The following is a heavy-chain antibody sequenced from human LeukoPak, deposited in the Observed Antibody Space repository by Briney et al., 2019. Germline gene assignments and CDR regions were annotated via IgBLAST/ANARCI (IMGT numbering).Heavy chain of an antibody. CDR3: ARHGKDCSGGSCYEGAFDI. CDR2: IYPGDSDT. CDR1: GYSFTSYW. Sequence: GESLKISRKGSGYSFTSYWIGWVRQMPGKGLEWMGIIYPGDSDTRYSPSFQGQVTISADKSISTAYLQWSSLKASDTAMYYCARHGKDCSGGSCYEGAFDIWGQGAMVTVSS. J-gene: IGHJ3*02. V-gene: IGHV5-51*01. D-gene: IGHD2-15*01.